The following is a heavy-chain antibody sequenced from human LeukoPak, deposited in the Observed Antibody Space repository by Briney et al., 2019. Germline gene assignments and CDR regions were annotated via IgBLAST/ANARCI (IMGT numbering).Heavy chain of an antibody. V-gene: IGHV4-39*01. Sequence: SETLSLTCPVSGVSISSTGYSWGWIRQPPGKGLEWTGTFYYSGSTYYSPSLRSRVSISVDTSKNQISLKLSPVTAADTAVYYCARGIAVAGPFDYWGQGTLVTVSS. CDR3: ARGIAVAGPFDY. D-gene: IGHD6-13*01. CDR1: GVSISSTGYS. CDR2: FYYSGST. J-gene: IGHJ4*02.